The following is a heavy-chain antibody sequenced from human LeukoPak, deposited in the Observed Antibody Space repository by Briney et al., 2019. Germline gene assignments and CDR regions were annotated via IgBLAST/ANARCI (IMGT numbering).Heavy chain of an antibody. J-gene: IGHJ4*02. Sequence: GGSLRLSCAASGFTFSISWMGWVRQAPGMGLEWVAFIKEDGGEEHYADSVKGRFTISRDNARNLVYLQINSLRVEDTAVYYCARDRGDRTGLAYWGQGTLATVSS. CDR2: IKEDGGEE. V-gene: IGHV3-7*01. CDR1: GFTFSISW. D-gene: IGHD3-10*01. CDR3: ARDRGDRTGLAY.